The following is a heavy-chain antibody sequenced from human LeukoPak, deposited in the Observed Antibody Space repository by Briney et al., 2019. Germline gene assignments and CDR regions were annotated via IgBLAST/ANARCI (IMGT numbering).Heavy chain of an antibody. J-gene: IGHJ4*02. V-gene: IGHV1-18*01. CDR2: ISAYNGNT. Sequence: ASVKVSCKASGYTFTSYGISWVRQAPGQGLEWMGWISAYNGNTNYAQKLQGRVTMTTDTSTSTAYMELRSLRSDDTAVYYCARDLVREYSSGWVSYYFDYWGQGTLVTVSS. D-gene: IGHD6-19*01. CDR3: ARDLVREYSSGWVSYYFDY. CDR1: GYTFTSYG.